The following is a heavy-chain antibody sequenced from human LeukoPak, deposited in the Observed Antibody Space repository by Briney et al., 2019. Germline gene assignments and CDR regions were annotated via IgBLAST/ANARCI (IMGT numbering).Heavy chain of an antibody. J-gene: IGHJ4*02. V-gene: IGHV3-7*01. CDR1: GFSLSGDW. CDR3: ARPVNRLFLF. D-gene: IGHD2-21*01. CDR2: LKEDGGET. Sequence: GGSLRLSCVGSGFSLSGDWMTWVRQAPGTGLEWVANLKEDGGETYYVDSVKGRFTISRDNAKNSVYLQMNNLRAEDTAVYFCARPVNRLFLFWGPGTRVTVSS.